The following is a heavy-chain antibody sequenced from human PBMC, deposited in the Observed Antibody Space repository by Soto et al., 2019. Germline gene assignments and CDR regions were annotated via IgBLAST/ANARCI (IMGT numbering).Heavy chain of an antibody. V-gene: IGHV4-59*01. J-gene: IGHJ5*02. D-gene: IGHD4-17*01. CDR2: IYYSGST. CDR1: GGSISSYY. CDR3: ARERTGTTVAYNWFDP. Sequence: SETLSLTCTVSGGSISSYYWSWIRQPPGKGLEWIGYIYYSGSTNYNPSLKSRVTISVDTSKNQFSLKLSSVTAADTAVYYCARERTGTTVAYNWFDPWGQGTLVTVSS.